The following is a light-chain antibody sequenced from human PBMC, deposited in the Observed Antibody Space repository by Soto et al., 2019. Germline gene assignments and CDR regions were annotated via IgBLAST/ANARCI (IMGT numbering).Light chain of an antibody. CDR2: EVT. J-gene: IGLJ1*01. Sequence: VLTQPASVSGSPGQSITISCTGTSSDVGSYNLVSWYQQHPGKAPKLMIYEVTKRPAGVSNRFSGSKSGNTASLTISGLQAEDEADYYCCSYAGSSTYVFGTGTKVTVL. CDR1: SSDVGSYNL. V-gene: IGLV2-23*02. CDR3: CSYAGSSTYV.